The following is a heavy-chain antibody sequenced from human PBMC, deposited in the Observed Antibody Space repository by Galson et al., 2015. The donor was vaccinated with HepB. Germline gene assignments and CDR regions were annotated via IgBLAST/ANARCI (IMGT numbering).Heavy chain of an antibody. CDR3: ATHYDSSGYYYDYYYYYMDV. CDR1: GYTFTDYY. Sequence: VKVSCKASGYTFTDYYMHWVQQAPGKGLEWMGLVDPEDGETIYAEKFQGRVTITADTSTDTAYMELSSLRSEDTAVYYCATHYDSSGYYYDYYYYYMDVWGKGTTVTVSS. D-gene: IGHD3-22*01. J-gene: IGHJ6*03. V-gene: IGHV1-69-2*01. CDR2: VDPEDGET.